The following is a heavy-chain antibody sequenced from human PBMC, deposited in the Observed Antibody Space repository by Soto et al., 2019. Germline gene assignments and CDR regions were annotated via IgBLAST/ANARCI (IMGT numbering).Heavy chain of an antibody. CDR2: ISHSGTT. D-gene: IGHD4-17*01. V-gene: IGHV4-38-2*02. Sequence: LSLTCLVSGFPISSTYSWGWIRQPPGKGLEWIGSISHSGTTSYSPSLTSRVSISVDTSKNQVSLKLTSVTAADTAVYFCARVTMVIRDSDHFGVDVWGHGTTVTVSS. CDR3: ARVTMVIRDSDHFGVDV. J-gene: IGHJ6*02. CDR1: GFPISSTYS.